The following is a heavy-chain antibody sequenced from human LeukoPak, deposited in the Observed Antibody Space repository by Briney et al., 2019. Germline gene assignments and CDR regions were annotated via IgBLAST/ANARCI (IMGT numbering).Heavy chain of an antibody. CDR1: EFTFSSYA. V-gene: IGHV3-23*01. J-gene: IGHJ6*03. CDR3: AKDWSGYPYYYYYYMDV. D-gene: IGHD3-3*01. Sequence: PGGSLRLSCAASEFTFSSYAMSWVRQAPGKGLEWVSAISGSGGSTYYADSVKGRFTISRDNSKNTLYLQMNSLRAEDTAVYYCAKDWSGYPYYYYYYMDVWGKGTTVTVSS. CDR2: ISGSGGST.